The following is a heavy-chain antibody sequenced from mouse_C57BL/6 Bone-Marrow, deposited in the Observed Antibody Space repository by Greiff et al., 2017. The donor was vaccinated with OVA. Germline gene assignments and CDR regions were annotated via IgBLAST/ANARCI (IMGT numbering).Heavy chain of an antibody. J-gene: IGHJ2*01. CDR1: GYTFTSYG. D-gene: IGHD1-1*01. CDR2: IYPRSGNT. V-gene: IGHV1-81*01. CDR3: ASSRYGSSYNY. Sequence: QVQLQQSGAELARPGASVKLSCKASGYTFTSYGISWVKQSTGQGLEWIGEIYPRSGNTYYNEKFKGKATLTADKSSSTAYMELRSLTSEDSAVYFCASSRYGSSYNYWGQGTTLTVSS.